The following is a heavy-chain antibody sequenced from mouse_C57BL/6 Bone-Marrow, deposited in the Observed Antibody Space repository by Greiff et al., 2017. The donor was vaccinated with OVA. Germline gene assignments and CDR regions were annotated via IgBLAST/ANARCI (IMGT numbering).Heavy chain of an antibody. CDR2: IDPSDSET. J-gene: IGHJ2*01. CDR3: ARLGRGQGYYFDY. CDR1: GYTFTSYW. Sequence: QVQLQQPGAELVRPGSSVKLSCKASGYTFTSYWMHWVKQRPIQGLEWIGNIDPSDSETHYNQKFKDKATLTVDKSSSTAYMQLSSLTSEDSAVHYCARLGRGQGYYFDYWGQGTTLTVSS. D-gene: IGHD4-1*01. V-gene: IGHV1-52*01.